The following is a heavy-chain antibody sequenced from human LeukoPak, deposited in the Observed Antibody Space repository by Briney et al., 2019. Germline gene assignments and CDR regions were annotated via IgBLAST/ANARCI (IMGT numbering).Heavy chain of an antibody. V-gene: IGHV4-59*12. D-gene: IGHD5-12*01. J-gene: IGHJ4*02. CDR1: GGSISSYY. CDR3: ARVAYSGYDYRGYFDY. Sequence: SETLSLTCTVSGGSISSYYWSLIRQPPGKGLEWIGYIHYSGSTNYNPSLKSRVTISVDTSKNQFSLKLSSVTAADTAVYYCARVAYSGYDYRGYFDYWGQGTLVTVSP. CDR2: IHYSGST.